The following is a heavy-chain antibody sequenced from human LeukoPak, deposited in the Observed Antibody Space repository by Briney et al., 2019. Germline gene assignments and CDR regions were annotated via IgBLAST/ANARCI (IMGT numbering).Heavy chain of an antibody. J-gene: IGHJ4*02. V-gene: IGHV3-48*03. D-gene: IGHD5-18*01. CDR1: GFTFSSHE. Sequence: GGSLRLSCAASGFTFSSHEMNWVRQAPGKGLEWISAISGSSSNVYYAASVRGRFTISRDNAENSLYLQLNTMRAEDTAVYYCARGFRDTAMFLDYWGQGTLVTVSS. CDR2: ISGSSSNV. CDR3: ARGFRDTAMFLDY.